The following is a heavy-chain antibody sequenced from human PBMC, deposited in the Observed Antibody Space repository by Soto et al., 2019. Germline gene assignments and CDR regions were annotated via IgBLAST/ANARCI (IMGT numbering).Heavy chain of an antibody. CDR2: IYYSGST. J-gene: IGHJ6*03. CDR1: GGSISGYY. CDR3: ARDRRDPHMDV. Sequence: SETLSLTCTVSGGSISGYYWSWIRQPPGKGLEWIGYIYYSGSTNYNPSLKSRVTISVDTSKNQFSLKLSSVTAADTAVYYCARDRRDPHMDVWGKGTTVTVSS. V-gene: IGHV4-59*01.